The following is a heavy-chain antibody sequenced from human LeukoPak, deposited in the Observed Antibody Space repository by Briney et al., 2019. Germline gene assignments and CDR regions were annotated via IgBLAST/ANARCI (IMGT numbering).Heavy chain of an antibody. V-gene: IGHV4-59*01. CDR3: ARGSMVRGVIYDY. CDR1: GGSISSYY. J-gene: IGHJ4*02. CDR2: IYYSGST. Sequence: PSETLSLTCTVSGGSISSYYWSWIRQPPGKGLEWIGYIYYSGSTNYNPSLKSRVTISVDTSKNQFSLKLSSVTAADTAVYYCARGSMVRGVIYDYWGQGTLVNVSS. D-gene: IGHD3-10*01.